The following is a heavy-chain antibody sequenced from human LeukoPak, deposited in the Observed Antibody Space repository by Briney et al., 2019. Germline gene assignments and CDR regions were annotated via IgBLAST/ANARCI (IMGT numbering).Heavy chain of an antibody. CDR3: AKDKEGSFYYDSSGYDY. CDR1: GSTFSSYA. V-gene: IGHV3-23*01. D-gene: IGHD3-22*01. Sequence: GGSLRLSCAASGSTFSSYAMSWVRQAPGKGLEWVSAISGSGGSTYYADSVKGRFTISRDNSKNTLYLQMNSLRAEDTAVYYCAKDKEGSFYYDSSGYDYWGRGTLVTVSS. CDR2: ISGSGGST. J-gene: IGHJ4*02.